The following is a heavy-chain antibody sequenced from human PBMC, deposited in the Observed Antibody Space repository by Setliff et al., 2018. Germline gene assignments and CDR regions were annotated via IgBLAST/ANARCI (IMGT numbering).Heavy chain of an antibody. J-gene: IGHJ5*02. CDR3: ASCLAARRGGWFDP. CDR1: GGSISSSSYY. Sequence: NLSETLSLTCTVSGGSISSSSYYWGWIRQPPGKGLEWIGSIYYSGSTYYNPSLKSRVTISVDTSKNQFSLKLSSVTAADTAVYYCASCLAARRGGWFDPWGQGTLVTVSS. CDR2: IYYSGST. V-gene: IGHV4-39*01. D-gene: IGHD6-6*01.